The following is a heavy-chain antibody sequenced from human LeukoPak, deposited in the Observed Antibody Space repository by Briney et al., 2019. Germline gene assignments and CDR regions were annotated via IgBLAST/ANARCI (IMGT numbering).Heavy chain of an antibody. D-gene: IGHD6-19*01. CDR2: ISSSGSTI. V-gene: IGHV3-11*04. Sequence: GGSLRLSCAASGFTFSDYYMSWIRQAPGKGLEWVSYISSSGSTIYYADSVKGRFTISRDNAKNSLYLQMNSLRAEDTAVYYCARGKGSSGWYGPSRGFDYYYMDVWGKGTTVTVSS. CDR1: GFTFSDYY. J-gene: IGHJ6*03. CDR3: ARGKGSSGWYGPSRGFDYYYMDV.